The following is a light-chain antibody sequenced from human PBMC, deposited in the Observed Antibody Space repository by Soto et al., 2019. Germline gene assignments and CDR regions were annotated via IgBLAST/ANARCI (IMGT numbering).Light chain of an antibody. Sequence: EIVLTQSPATLSLSPGERATLSCRASQSVSSSYLAWYQQKPGQAPRLLISGASSRATGIPDRFGGSGSGTDFTLTISSLEPEDFAVYYCQQRSNLPPTFGQGTRLEIK. CDR2: GAS. V-gene: IGKV3D-20*02. CDR1: QSVSSSY. CDR3: QQRSNLPPT. J-gene: IGKJ5*01.